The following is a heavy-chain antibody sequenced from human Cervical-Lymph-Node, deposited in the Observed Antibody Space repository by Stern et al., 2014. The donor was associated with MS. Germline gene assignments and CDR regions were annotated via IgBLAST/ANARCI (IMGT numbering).Heavy chain of an antibody. J-gene: IGHJ4*02. CDR2: INSDGSNT. Sequence: EVQLVESGGGLVQPGGSLRLSCVVSGFTFSSYWMHWVRQAPGKGLVRVSHINSDGSNTNYADSVKGRFPFSRDNAKNTLYLQMNSLRVEDTAVYYCARGGCSDTSCLDYWGQGTLVTVSS. CDR1: GFTFSSYW. D-gene: IGHD2-2*01. CDR3: ARGGCSDTSCLDY. V-gene: IGHV3-74*02.